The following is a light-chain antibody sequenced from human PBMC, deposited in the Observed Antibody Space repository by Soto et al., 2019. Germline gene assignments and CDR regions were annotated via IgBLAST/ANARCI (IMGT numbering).Light chain of an antibody. CDR1: SSDIGAYNS. CDR3: SSYTNINTRACV. V-gene: IGLV2-14*01. Sequence: QSALTQPASVSGSPGQSITISCTGTSSDIGAYNSVSWYQHHPGKAPKLIIFQVSFRPSAVSNRVSGSKSGNTASLTISGLQAEDEAEYYCSSYTNINTRACVFGTGTKVTVL. CDR2: QVS. J-gene: IGLJ1*01.